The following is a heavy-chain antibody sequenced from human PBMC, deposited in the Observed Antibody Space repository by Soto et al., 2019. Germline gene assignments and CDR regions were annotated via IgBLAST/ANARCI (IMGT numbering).Heavy chain of an antibody. CDR3: ARGAEVVVVAATPYYYGMDV. D-gene: IGHD2-15*01. CDR1: GGTFSSYA. J-gene: IGHJ6*02. V-gene: IGHV1-69*13. Sequence: SVKVSCKASGGTFSSYAISWVRQAPGQGLEWMGGIIPIFGTANYAQKFQGRVTITADESTSTAYMELSSLRSEDTAVYYCARGAEVVVVAATPYYYGMDVWGQGTTVTVSS. CDR2: IIPIFGTA.